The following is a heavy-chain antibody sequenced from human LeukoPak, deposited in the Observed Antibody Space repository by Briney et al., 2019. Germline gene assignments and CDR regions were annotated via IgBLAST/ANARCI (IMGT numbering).Heavy chain of an antibody. Sequence: SETLSLTCTVSGGSISSYYWSWIRQPPGKGLEWIGYIYYSGSTNYNPSLKSRVTISVDTSKNQFSLKLSSVTAADTAVYYCAGAYYDFWSGYYPDYWGQGTLVTVSS. D-gene: IGHD3-3*01. CDR1: GGSISSYY. CDR2: IYYSGST. CDR3: AGAYYDFWSGYYPDY. J-gene: IGHJ4*02. V-gene: IGHV4-59*08.